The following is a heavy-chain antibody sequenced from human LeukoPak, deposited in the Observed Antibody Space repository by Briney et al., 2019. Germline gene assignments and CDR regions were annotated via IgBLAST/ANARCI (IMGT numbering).Heavy chain of an antibody. J-gene: IGHJ3*02. CDR3: ASSLLRGVVVLFDAFDI. V-gene: IGHV4-34*01. CDR2: IYYSGST. CDR1: GGSFSGYY. Sequence: SETLSLTCAVYGGSFSGYYWGWIRQPPGKGLEWIGSIYYSGSTYYNPSLKSRVTISVDTSKNQFSLKLSSVTAADTAVYYCASSLLRGVVVLFDAFDIWGQGTMVTVSS. D-gene: IGHD3-22*01.